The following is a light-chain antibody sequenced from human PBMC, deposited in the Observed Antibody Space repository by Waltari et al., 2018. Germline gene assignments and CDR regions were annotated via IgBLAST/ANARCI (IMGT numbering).Light chain of an antibody. J-gene: IGKJ1*01. Sequence: DVVMTQSPLSLPVTLGQPATISCRSIQSLVHSDGKTYLNWFHQRPGQSPRRLIYKVFNRESGVPDRFSGSGSGNDFTLKISRVEDEDVGTYYCMQATQWPLTFGQGTKVEIK. CDR2: KVF. V-gene: IGKV2-30*02. CDR1: QSLVHSDGKTY. CDR3: MQATQWPLT.